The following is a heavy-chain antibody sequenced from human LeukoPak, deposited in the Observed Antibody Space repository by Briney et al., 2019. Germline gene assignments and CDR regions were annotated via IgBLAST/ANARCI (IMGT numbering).Heavy chain of an antibody. Sequence: PGGSLRLSCAASGFTFSMYAMSWVRQAPGKGLEWVSGMSARSGDTYYADSVKGRFTISRDNAKNSLYLQMNSLGAEDTAIYYCGRAFPPLRTSSAGDLWGQGILVTVSS. D-gene: IGHD3-16*01. V-gene: IGHV3-23*01. CDR1: GFTFSMYA. CDR2: MSARSGDT. J-gene: IGHJ4*02. CDR3: GRAFPPLRTSSAGDL.